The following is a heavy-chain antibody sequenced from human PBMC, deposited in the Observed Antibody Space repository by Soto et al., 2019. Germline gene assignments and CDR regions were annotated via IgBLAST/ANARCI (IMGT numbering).Heavy chain of an antibody. CDR3: ARVPDR. V-gene: IGHV4-30-2*01. Sequence: QLQLQESGSGLVKPSQTLSLTCAVSGGSISSCVYPWSWIRQPPGKGLEWIGYIYNSVSTYYNPSLKSRVTISVDRSKNQFSLKLSSVTAADTAVYYCARVPDRWGQGTLVTVSS. J-gene: IGHJ5*02. CDR2: IYNSVST. CDR1: GGSISSCVYP.